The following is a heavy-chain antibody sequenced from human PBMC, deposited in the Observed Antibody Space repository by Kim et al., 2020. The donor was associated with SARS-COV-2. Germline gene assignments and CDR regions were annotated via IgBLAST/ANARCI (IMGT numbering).Heavy chain of an antibody. V-gene: IGHV3-30*04. CDR3: AREGRVWGGDCYRGSNWFDP. Sequence: GGSLRLSCAASGFTFSSYAMHWVRQAPGKGLEWVAVISYDGSNKYYADSVKGRFTISRDNSKNTLYLQMNSLRAEDTAVYYCAREGRVWGGDCYRGSNWFDPWGQGTLVTVSS. J-gene: IGHJ5*02. D-gene: IGHD2-21*02. CDR2: ISYDGSNK. CDR1: GFTFSSYA.